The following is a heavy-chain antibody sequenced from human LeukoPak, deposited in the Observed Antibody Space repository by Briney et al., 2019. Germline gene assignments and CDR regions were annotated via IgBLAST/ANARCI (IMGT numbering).Heavy chain of an antibody. Sequence: SGTLSLTCAVSGGSISSSNWWSGVRRPPGKGLEWIGEIYHSGSTNYNPSLKRRGTISVEKSKNQVSLKLSSVTAADTAVYYCARGAYDILTGYYANWFDPWGQGTLVTVSS. CDR3: ARGAYDILTGYYANWFDP. J-gene: IGHJ5*02. CDR1: GGSISSSNW. D-gene: IGHD3-9*01. CDR2: IYHSGST. V-gene: IGHV4-4*02.